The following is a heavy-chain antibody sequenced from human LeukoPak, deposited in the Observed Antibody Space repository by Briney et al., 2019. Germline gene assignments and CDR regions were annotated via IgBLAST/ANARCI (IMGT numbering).Heavy chain of an antibody. Sequence: SETLSLTCTVSGGSISSGDYYWSWIRQHPGRGLEWIGYIHYSGRTYYNPSLKSRVTISVDTSKNQFSLKLSSVTAADTAVYYCARHQRNYYGSGSRYYFDYWGQGTLVTVSS. J-gene: IGHJ4*02. CDR1: GGSISSGDYY. D-gene: IGHD3-10*01. V-gene: IGHV4-30-4*08. CDR2: IHYSGRT. CDR3: ARHQRNYYGSGSRYYFDY.